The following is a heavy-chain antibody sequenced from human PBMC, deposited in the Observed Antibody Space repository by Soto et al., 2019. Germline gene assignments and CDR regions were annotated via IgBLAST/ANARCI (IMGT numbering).Heavy chain of an antibody. V-gene: IGHV4-59*01. CDR2: IYYSGSDSGST. J-gene: IGHJ4*02. D-gene: IGHD6-25*01. Sequence: QVQLQESGPGLLKPSETLSLTSTVSGGSINTYYWSWIRQPPGKGLERIRYIYYSGSDSGSTNYIPSLKSRVTISVDSSMNQFSLRLTSVTAADTSVYFCTRGGGDFWGPGTLVTVSS. CDR3: TRGGGDF. CDR1: GGSINTYY.